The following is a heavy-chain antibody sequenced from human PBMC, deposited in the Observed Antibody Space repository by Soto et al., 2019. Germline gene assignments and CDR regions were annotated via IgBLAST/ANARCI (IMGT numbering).Heavy chain of an antibody. Sequence: ASVKVSCKASGYTFTGYYMHWVRQAPGQGLEWMGWINPNSGGTNYAQKFQGWVTMTRDTSISTAYMEPSRLRSDDTAVYYCARDRSSSWDHWGQGTLVTVSS. J-gene: IGHJ4*02. CDR3: ARDRSSSWDH. D-gene: IGHD6-13*01. CDR2: INPNSGGT. CDR1: GYTFTGYY. V-gene: IGHV1-2*04.